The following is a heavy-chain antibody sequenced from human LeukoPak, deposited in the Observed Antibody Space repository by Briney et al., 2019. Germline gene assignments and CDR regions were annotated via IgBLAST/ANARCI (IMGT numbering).Heavy chain of an antibody. CDR3: ARPSGSSGLNYYDGMDV. D-gene: IGHD1-26*01. V-gene: IGHV1-69*13. Sequence: EASVKVSCKASGGTLSSYAISWVRQAPGQGVGWMGGIIPIFRTANYAQKFQGNITITADESTSTAYMEMSSLRSEDTAVDYCARPSGSSGLNYYDGMDVWGQGTTVTVSS. CDR1: GGTLSSYA. J-gene: IGHJ6*02. CDR2: IIPIFRTA.